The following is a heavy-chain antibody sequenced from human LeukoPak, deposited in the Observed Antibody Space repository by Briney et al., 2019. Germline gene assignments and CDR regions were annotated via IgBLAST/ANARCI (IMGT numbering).Heavy chain of an antibody. D-gene: IGHD2-2*01. CDR2: ISGSGGST. J-gene: IGHJ4*02. Sequence: GGSLRLSYAASGFTVSSNYMSWVRQAPGKGLEWVSAISGSGGSTYYADSVKGRFTISRDNSKNTLYLQMNSLRAEDTAVYYCAKDGCSSTSRYFPDYFDYWGQGTLVTVSS. CDR3: AKDGCSSTSRYFPDYFDY. CDR1: GFTVSSNY. V-gene: IGHV3-23*01.